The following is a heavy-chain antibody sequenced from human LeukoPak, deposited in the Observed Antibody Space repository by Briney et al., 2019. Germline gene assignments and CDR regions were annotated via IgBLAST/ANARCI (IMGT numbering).Heavy chain of an antibody. CDR1: GFPFSDYY. Sequence: GSLRLSFAASGFPFSDYYMSWIRQAPGKGLEWVSYIISSGSTIYYSDSVKGRFTISRDNAKNSLYLQMNSLRAEDTAVYYCATPLDTAMVTPFDYWGQGTLVTVSS. CDR3: ATPLDTAMVTPFDY. CDR2: IISSGSTI. V-gene: IGHV3-11*04. J-gene: IGHJ4*02. D-gene: IGHD5-18*01.